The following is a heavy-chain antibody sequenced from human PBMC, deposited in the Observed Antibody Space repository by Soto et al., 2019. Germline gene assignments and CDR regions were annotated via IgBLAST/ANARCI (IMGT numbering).Heavy chain of an antibody. J-gene: IGHJ6*03. V-gene: IGHV1-18*01. CDR3: ARDAREGLHLGELSLYRTDPSYYMDV. CDR1: GYTFTSYG. CDR2: ISAYKGNT. D-gene: IGHD3-16*02. Sequence: ASVKVSCKASGYTFTSYGISWVRQAPGQGLEWMGWISAYKGNTNYAQKLQGRVTMTTDTSTSTAYMELRSLRSDDTAVYYCARDAREGLHLGELSLYRTDPSYYMDVWGKGTTVTVSS.